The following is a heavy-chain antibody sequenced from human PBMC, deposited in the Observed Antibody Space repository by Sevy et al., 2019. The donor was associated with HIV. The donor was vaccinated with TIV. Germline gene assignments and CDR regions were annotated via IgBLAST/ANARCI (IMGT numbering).Heavy chain of an antibody. D-gene: IGHD4-4*01. CDR2: INGKGRST. J-gene: IGHJ6*02. CDR1: EFIFSDYA. Sequence: GGSLRLSCAASEFIFSDYAMNWVRQTPGKGLEWVSSINGKGRSTHYADSVEGRFTISRDNSKNTLYLQMNSLRAEDTAVYYCAINSDYGMDAWGQGTTVTVSS. V-gene: IGHV3-23*01. CDR3: AINSDYGMDA.